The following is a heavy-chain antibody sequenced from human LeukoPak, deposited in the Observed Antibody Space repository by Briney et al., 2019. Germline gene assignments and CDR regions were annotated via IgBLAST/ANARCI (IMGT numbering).Heavy chain of an antibody. CDR2: IYPGDSDT. CDR3: AIRYCSSTSCSRGYAFDI. D-gene: IGHD2-2*01. CDR1: GYSFTSYW. J-gene: IGHJ3*02. V-gene: IGHV5-51*01. Sequence: GESLKISCKGSGYSFTSYWIGWVRQMPGKGLEWMGIIYPGDSDTRYSPSFQGQVTISADKSISTAYLQWSSLKASDTAMYYCAIRYCSSTSCSRGYAFDIWGQGTMVTVSS.